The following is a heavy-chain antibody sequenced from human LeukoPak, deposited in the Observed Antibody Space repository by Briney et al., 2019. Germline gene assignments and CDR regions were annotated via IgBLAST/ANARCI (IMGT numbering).Heavy chain of an antibody. J-gene: IGHJ4*02. V-gene: IGHV4-30-2*01. CDR1: GGSISSGGYY. CDR2: IYHSGST. CDR3: ARAPPTVPFDY. D-gene: IGHD4-11*01. Sequence: PSETLSLTRTVSGGSISSGGYYWSWIRQPPGKGLEWIGYIYHSGSTYYNPSLKSRVTISVDRSKNQFSLKLSSVTAADTAVYYCARAPPTVPFDYWGQGTLVTVSS.